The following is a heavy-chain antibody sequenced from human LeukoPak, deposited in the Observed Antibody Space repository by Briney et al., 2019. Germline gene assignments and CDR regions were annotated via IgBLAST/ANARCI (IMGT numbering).Heavy chain of an antibody. Sequence: GGSLRLSCAASGFTFTKYWMSWVRQAPGKGLEWVANIKQEGSETHYVDSVKGRFTISRDNAKNSLSLQMNSLRAEDTAVYYCARRNSGSYGYWGQGTLVTVSS. D-gene: IGHD1-26*01. CDR3: ARRNSGSYGY. CDR1: GFTFTKYW. J-gene: IGHJ4*02. V-gene: IGHV3-7*01. CDR2: IKQEGSET.